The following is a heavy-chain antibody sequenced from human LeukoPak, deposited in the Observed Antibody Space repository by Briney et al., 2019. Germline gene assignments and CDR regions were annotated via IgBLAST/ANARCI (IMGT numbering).Heavy chain of an antibody. Sequence: SVKVSCKASGGTFSSYAISWVRQAPGQGLEWMGRIIPIFGTANYAQEFQGRVTITTDESTSTAYMELSSLRSEDTAVYYCLYSSGWYRGAFDIWGQGTMVTVSS. D-gene: IGHD6-19*01. CDR2: IIPIFGTA. CDR3: LYSSGWYRGAFDI. V-gene: IGHV1-69*05. CDR1: GGTFSSYA. J-gene: IGHJ3*02.